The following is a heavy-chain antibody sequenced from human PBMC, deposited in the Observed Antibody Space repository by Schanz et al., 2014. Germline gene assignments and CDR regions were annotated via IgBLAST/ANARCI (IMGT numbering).Heavy chain of an antibody. CDR2: IIPILGIA. CDR1: GYTFTSYG. Sequence: QVQLVQSGAEVKKPGASVKVSCKASGYTFTSYGINWVRQAPGQGLEWMGRIIPILGIANYAQKFQGRVTITADRSTSTAYMELSSLRSEDTAVYYCARDGVDAAAGGNYWGQGTLVTVSS. CDR3: ARDGVDAAAGGNY. J-gene: IGHJ4*02. D-gene: IGHD6-13*01. V-gene: IGHV1-69*04.